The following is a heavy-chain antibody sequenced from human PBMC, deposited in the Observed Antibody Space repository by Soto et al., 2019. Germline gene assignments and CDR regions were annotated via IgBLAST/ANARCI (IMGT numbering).Heavy chain of an antibody. V-gene: IGHV5-51*01. D-gene: IGHD2-2*01. Sequence: GESLKISCKGSGYSFTSYWIGWVRQMPGKGLEWMGIIYPGDSDTRYSPSFQGQVAISADKSISTAYLQWSSLKASDTAMYYCARALRYCSSTSCYVGWFDPWGQGTLVTVSS. CDR2: IYPGDSDT. CDR1: GYSFTSYW. J-gene: IGHJ5*02. CDR3: ARALRYCSSTSCYVGWFDP.